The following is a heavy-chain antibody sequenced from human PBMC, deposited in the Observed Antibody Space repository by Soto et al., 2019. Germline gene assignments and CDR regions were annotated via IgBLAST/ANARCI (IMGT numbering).Heavy chain of an antibody. V-gene: IGHV3-15*01. CDR1: GFTLSNAW. D-gene: IGHD6-19*01. Sequence: GGSLRLSCAASGFTLSNAWMSWVRPAPGKGLGSVGRSKSKTDGGTTDYAAPVKGRFTISRDDSKNTLYLQMNSLKTEDTAVYYCTATRGIAVAGIYYYGMDVWGQGTTVTVSS. CDR3: TATRGIAVAGIYYYGMDV. CDR2: SKSKTDGGTT. J-gene: IGHJ6*02.